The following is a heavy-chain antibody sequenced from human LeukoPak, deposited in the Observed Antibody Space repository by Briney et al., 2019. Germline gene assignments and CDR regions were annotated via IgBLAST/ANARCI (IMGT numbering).Heavy chain of an antibody. CDR2: INHSGST. CDR3: ARARIAAAGPYFDY. V-gene: IGHV4-34*01. D-gene: IGHD6-13*01. J-gene: IGHJ4*02. CDR1: GGSFSGFY. Sequence: SETLSLTCAVYGGSFSGFYWSWIRQPPGKGLEWIGEINHSGSTYYNPSLKSRVTISVDTSKNHFSLKLSSVTAADTAVYYCARARIAAAGPYFDYWGQGTLVTVSS.